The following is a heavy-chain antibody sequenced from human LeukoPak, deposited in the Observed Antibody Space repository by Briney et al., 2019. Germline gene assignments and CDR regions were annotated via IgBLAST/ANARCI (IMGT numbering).Heavy chain of an antibody. Sequence: TASETLSLTCAVYGGSFSGYYWSWIRQPPGKGLEWIGEINHSGSTNYNPSLKRRVTISVDTSKNQFSLKLSSVTAADTAVYYCVRLPQSITMVRGFDYWGQGTLVTVSS. D-gene: IGHD3-10*01. CDR2: INHSGST. CDR3: VRLPQSITMVRGFDY. J-gene: IGHJ4*02. CDR1: GGSFSGYY. V-gene: IGHV4-34*01.